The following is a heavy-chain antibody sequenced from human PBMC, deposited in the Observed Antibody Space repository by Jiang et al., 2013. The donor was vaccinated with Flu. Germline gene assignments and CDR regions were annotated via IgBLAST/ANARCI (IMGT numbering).Heavy chain of an antibody. D-gene: IGHD3-22*01. Sequence: GLVKPGGSLRLSCAASGFTFSDYYMSWIRQAPGKGLEWVSYISSSSSYTNYADSVKGRFTISRDNAKNSLYLQMNSLRAEDTAVYYCARGSTYYYDSSEEYWGQGTLVTVSS. J-gene: IGHJ4*02. CDR2: ISSSSSYT. CDR3: ARGSTYYYDSSEEY. V-gene: IGHV3-11*03. CDR1: GFTFSDYY.